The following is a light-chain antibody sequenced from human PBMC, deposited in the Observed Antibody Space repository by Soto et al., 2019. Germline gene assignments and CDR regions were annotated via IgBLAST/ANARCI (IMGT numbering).Light chain of an antibody. CDR1: QSIRSW. Sequence: DIQMTQSPSTLSASVGDRVTITCRASQSIRSWLAWYQQKPGKAPKFLIQKAANLESGVPSSFRGSEPGTEFTLTISSLQPDDSPTDYCQQYYTYPSTFGQGTKLEIK. CDR2: KAA. CDR3: QQYYTYPST. J-gene: IGKJ2*01. V-gene: IGKV1-5*03.